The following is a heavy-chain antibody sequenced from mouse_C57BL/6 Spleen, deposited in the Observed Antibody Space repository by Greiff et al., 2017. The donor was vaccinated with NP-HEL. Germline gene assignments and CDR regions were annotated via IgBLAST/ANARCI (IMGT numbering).Heavy chain of an antibody. CDR1: GFTFSSYA. D-gene: IGHD1-1*02. CDR3: ARVGGGDYFDY. J-gene: IGHJ2*01. Sequence: DVMLVESGGGLVKPGGSLKLSCAASGFTFSSYAMSWVRQTPEKRLEWVATISDGGSYTYYPDNVKGRFTISRDNAKNNLYLQMSHLKSEDTAMYYCARVGGGDYFDYWGQGTTLTVSS. CDR2: ISDGGSYT. V-gene: IGHV5-4*03.